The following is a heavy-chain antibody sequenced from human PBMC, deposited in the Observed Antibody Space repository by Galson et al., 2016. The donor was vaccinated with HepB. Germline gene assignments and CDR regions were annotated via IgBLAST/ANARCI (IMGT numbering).Heavy chain of an antibody. CDR2: IRGTAFGGTT. D-gene: IGHD1-14*01. V-gene: IGHV3-49*03. CDR1: GFTFVDYG. CDR3: SRAAEPYYYYYYMDV. J-gene: IGHJ6*03. Sequence: SLRLSCATSGFTFVDYGMSWFRQAPGKGLEWVGFIRGTAFGGTTEYAASVKGRFTISRDDSRSVAYLQMNSLKTEDTAMYYCSRAAEPYYYYYYMDVWGKGATVTVSS.